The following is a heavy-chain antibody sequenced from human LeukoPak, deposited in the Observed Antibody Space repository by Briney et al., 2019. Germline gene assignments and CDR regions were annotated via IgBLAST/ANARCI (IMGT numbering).Heavy chain of an antibody. CDR1: GGSISSSSYY. V-gene: IGHV4-39*07. D-gene: IGHD4-23*01. CDR2: IYYSGST. J-gene: IGHJ4*02. Sequence: RTSETLSLTCTVSGGSISSSSYYRGWIRQPPGKGLEWIGSIYYSGSTYNNPSLKSRVTISVDTSKNQFSLKLSSVTAADTAVYYCARVYGGNSGSRPNYFDYWGEGTLVTVSS. CDR3: ARVYGGNSGSRPNYFDY.